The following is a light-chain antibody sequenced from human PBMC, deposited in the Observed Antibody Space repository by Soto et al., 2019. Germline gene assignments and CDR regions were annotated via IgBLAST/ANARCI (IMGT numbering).Light chain of an antibody. CDR1: EIVVIDY. J-gene: IGKJ1*01. CDR3: RQYGNAPWT. Sequence: EVILTQSPATLSLALGVTATLPGRPSEIVVIDYLVWYQQRPGLAPRHLIYDVFNRATGVLARFSGSASGRDVTLPITTVGHAEDGVYYCRQYGNAPWTFGHGT. V-gene: IGKV3D-20*01. CDR2: DVF.